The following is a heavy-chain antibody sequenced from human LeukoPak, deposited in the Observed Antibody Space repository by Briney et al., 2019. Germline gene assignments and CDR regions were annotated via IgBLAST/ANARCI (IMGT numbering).Heavy chain of an antibody. CDR3: ASSPVDCTNGVCYHDY. CDR2: INHSGST. V-gene: IGHV4-34*01. J-gene: IGHJ4*02. Sequence: SETLSLTCAVYGGSFSGYYWSWIRQPPGKGLEWLGEINHSGSTNYNPSLKSRVTISVDTSKNQFSLKLSSVTAADTAVYCCASSPVDCTNGVCYHDYWGQGTLVTVSS. D-gene: IGHD2-8*01. CDR1: GGSFSGYY.